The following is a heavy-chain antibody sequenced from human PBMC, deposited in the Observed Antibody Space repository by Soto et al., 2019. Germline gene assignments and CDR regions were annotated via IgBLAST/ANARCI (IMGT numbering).Heavy chain of an antibody. CDR3: ARDWGTGFYHFDY. V-gene: IGHV4-38-2*02. J-gene: IGHJ4*02. D-gene: IGHD6-19*01. Sequence: LSXTCAVSGYSISTGFNWGWIRQPPGKGLELIGSIYHSGSTYYNLSLKSRVTISADTSKNQTSLKLISVTAADTALYYCARDWGTGFYHFDYWGQGTLVTVSS. CDR2: IYHSGST. CDR1: GYSISTGFN.